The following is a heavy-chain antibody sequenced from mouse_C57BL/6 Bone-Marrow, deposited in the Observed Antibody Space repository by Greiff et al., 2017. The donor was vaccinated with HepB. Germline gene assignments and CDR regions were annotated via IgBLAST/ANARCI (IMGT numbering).Heavy chain of an antibody. D-gene: IGHD1-2*01. V-gene: IGHV1-78*01. J-gene: IGHJ4*01. CDR2: IYPRDGST. CDR3: ARSRRGLLRLYAMDY. CDR1: GYTFTDHT. Sequence: VKLMESDAELVKPGASVKISCKVSGYTFTDHTIHWMKQRPEQGLEWIGYIYPRDGSTKYNEKFKGKATLTADKSSSTAYMQLNSLTSEDSAVYFCARSRRGLLRLYAMDYWGQGTSVTVSS.